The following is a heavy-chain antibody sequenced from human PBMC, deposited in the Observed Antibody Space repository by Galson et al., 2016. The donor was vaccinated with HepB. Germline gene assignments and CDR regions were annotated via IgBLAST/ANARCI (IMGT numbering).Heavy chain of an antibody. CDR3: AHRTNEGLTDVAFDI. Sequence: PALVKPTQTLTLTCTVSGFSLRTTGVGVGWIRQPPGKALEWLALIYWDDDKRYSPSLKGRLTIIKDTSKNQVVLSMTNMDPVDTATYYCAHRTNEGLTDVAFDIWGQGTMVTVSS. CDR2: IYWDDDK. J-gene: IGHJ3*02. V-gene: IGHV2-5*02. CDR1: GFSLRTTGVG. D-gene: IGHD3-9*01.